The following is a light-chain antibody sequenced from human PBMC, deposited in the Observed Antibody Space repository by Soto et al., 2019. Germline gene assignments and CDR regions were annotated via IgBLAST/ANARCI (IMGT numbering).Light chain of an antibody. V-gene: IGKV2-30*02. CDR1: QSLVHSNGNTF. J-gene: IGKJ1*01. CDR3: MQGTYAPKT. CDR2: KVS. Sequence: EVVMTQSPLSLPVTLGQPASISCRSSQSLVHSNGNTFLTWFQQRPGQSPRRLIYKVSIRDSGVSDRFSGSGSGTDFTLKISRVGAEDVGVYYCMQGTYAPKTFGQGTMVEI.